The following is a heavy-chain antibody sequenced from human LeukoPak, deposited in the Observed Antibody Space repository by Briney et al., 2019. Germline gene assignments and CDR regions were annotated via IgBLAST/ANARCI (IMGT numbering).Heavy chain of an antibody. Sequence: PGGSLRLSCVASGFTFSSYWMHWVRQDPRKGLVWVSRISGDGRNINYADSVRGRFTISRDNAKNTLYLQMNSLRAEDTAVYYCAKDKEFRNYNFDYWGQGTLVTVSS. J-gene: IGHJ4*02. V-gene: IGHV3-74*01. CDR1: GFTFSSYW. CDR3: AKDKEFRNYNFDY. D-gene: IGHD3-10*01. CDR2: ISGDGRNI.